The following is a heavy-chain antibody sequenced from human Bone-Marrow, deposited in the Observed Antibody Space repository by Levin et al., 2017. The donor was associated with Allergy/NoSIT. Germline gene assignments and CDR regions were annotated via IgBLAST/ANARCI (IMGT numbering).Heavy chain of an antibody. CDR3: VKRAGDCGGGSCYWASFDY. J-gene: IGHJ4*02. D-gene: IGHD2-15*01. CDR1: GFPFSTYA. V-gene: IGHV3-23*01. Sequence: QPGGSLRLSCAASGFPFSTYAMSWVRQTPGKRLEWVSVISGSGDSTHYADSVKGRFTVSRDNSKNTLYRQMNNLRAEETAVFYCVKRAGDCGGGSCYWASFDYWGQGTLVTVSS. CDR2: ISGSGDST.